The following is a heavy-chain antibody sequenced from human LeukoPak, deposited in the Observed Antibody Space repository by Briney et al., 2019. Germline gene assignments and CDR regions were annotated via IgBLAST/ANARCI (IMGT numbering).Heavy chain of an antibody. Sequence: GGSLRLSCAASGFTFDDYAMHWVRQAPGKGLEWVSGISWNSGSIGYADSVKGRFTISRDNAKNSLYLQMSSLRAEDTAVYYCATDRGWRTSGYYLYYFEYWGQGTLVTYSS. J-gene: IGHJ4*02. CDR3: ATDRGWRTSGYYLYYFEY. D-gene: IGHD3-3*01. V-gene: IGHV3-9*01. CDR1: GFTFDDYA. CDR2: ISWNSGSI.